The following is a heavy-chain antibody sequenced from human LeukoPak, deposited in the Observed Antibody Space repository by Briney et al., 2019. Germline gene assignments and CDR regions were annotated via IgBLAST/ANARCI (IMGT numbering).Heavy chain of an antibody. J-gene: IGHJ4*02. CDR2: IIPILGIA. CDR1: GGTFSSYA. V-gene: IGHV1-69*04. D-gene: IGHD6-19*01. CDR3: ASGVRIAVDDYYFDY. Sequence: SVKVSCKASGGTFSSYAISWVRQAPGQGLEWMGRIIPILGIANYAQKFQGRVTITADKSTSTAYMELSSLRSEDTAVYYCASGVRIAVDDYYFDYWGQGTLVTVSS.